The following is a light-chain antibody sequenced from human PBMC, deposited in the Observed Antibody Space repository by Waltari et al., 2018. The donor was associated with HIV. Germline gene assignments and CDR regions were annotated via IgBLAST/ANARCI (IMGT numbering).Light chain of an antibody. CDR3: HSYDSSSLWV. V-gene: IGLV6-57*03. CDR1: SGRIASSW. Sequence: NFMLTQPHSVSESPGKTVIISCTRSSGRIASSWVQWYQQRPGSAPTLVIYANNQRPSGVPDRFSGSIDVSSNSASLTISGLKTEDEADYYCHSYDSSSLWVFGGGTKVTVV. J-gene: IGLJ3*02. CDR2: ANN.